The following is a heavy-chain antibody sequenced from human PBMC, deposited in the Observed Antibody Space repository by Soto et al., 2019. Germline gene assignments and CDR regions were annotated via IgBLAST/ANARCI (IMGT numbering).Heavy chain of an antibody. CDR3: ALYGATSVSFAY. CDR2: IYYSGST. J-gene: IGHJ4*02. CDR1: GGSISSGDYY. V-gene: IGHV4-30-4*01. Sequence: QVQLQESGPGLVKPSQTLSLTCTVSGGSISSGDYYWSWIRQPPGKGLEWIGYIYYSGSTYYNPSLKNRVTISVATSKNQFSLPLTSVTAAATAVYSCALYGATSVSFAYWGQATLVTVSS. D-gene: IGHD4-17*01.